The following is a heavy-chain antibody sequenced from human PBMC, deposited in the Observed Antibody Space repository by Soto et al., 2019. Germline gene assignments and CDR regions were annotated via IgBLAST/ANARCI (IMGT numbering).Heavy chain of an antibody. CDR1: GFTFSSYA. CDR3: AKEKDYDYVWGSYRYTSDY. D-gene: IGHD3-16*02. V-gene: IGHV3-23*01. CDR2: ISGSGST. Sequence: SGGSLRLSCAASGFTFSSYAMSWVRQAPGKGLEWVSAISGSGSTFYADSVKGRFTISRDNSKNTLYLQTNSLRAEDTAVYYCAKEKDYDYVWGSYRYTSDYWGQGTLVTVSS. J-gene: IGHJ4*02.